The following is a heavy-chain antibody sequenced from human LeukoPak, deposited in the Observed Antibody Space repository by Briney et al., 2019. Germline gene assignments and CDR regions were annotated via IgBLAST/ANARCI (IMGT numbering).Heavy chain of an antibody. CDR3: AKTVAFGELYEFDS. Sequence: GGSLRLSCAASGFTFSNYAMSWVRQAPGKGLECISGFSGSGGRTFYADSVKGRFTISRDNSKNTLYVQMNNLRADDTAVYYCAKTVAFGELYEFDSWGQGTLVTVSS. J-gene: IGHJ5*01. D-gene: IGHD3-10*01. CDR2: FSGSGGRT. V-gene: IGHV3-23*01. CDR1: GFTFSNYA.